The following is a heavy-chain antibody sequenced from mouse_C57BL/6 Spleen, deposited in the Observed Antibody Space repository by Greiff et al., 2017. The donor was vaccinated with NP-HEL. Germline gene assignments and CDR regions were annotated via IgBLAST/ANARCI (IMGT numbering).Heavy chain of an antibody. CDR3: ASYDYDGYYFDY. Sequence: EVKLMESEGGLVQPGSSMKLSCTASGFTFSDYYMAWVRQVPEKGLEWVANINYDGSSTYYLDSLKSRFIISRDNAKNILYLQMSSLKSEDTATYYCASYDYDGYYFDYWGQGTTLTVSS. V-gene: IGHV5-16*01. D-gene: IGHD2-4*01. J-gene: IGHJ2*01. CDR2: INYDGSST. CDR1: GFTFSDYY.